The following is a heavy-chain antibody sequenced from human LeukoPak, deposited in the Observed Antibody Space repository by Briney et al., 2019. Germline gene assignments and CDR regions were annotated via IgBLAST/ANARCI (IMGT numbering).Heavy chain of an antibody. CDR3: ARRTYYDISTGYPHFDY. V-gene: IGHV3-7*03. CDR2: IKQDGSEK. D-gene: IGHD3-9*01. Sequence: GGSLRLSCAASGFTFSSYWMSWVRQAPGKGLEWVANIKQDGSEKYYVDSVKGRFTISRDNAKNSLYLQMNSLRAEDTAVYYCARRTYYDISTGYPHFDYWGQGTLVTVSS. J-gene: IGHJ4*02. CDR1: GFTFSSYW.